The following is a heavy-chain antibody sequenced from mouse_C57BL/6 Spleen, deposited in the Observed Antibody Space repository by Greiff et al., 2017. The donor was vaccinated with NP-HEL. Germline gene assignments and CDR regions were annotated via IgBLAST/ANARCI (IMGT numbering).Heavy chain of an antibody. V-gene: IGHV7-3*01. J-gene: IGHJ2*01. CDR2: IRNKANGYTT. D-gene: IGHD2-4*01. Sequence: EVKLVESGGGLVQPGGSLSLSCAASGFTFTDYYMSWVRQPPGKALEWLGFIRNKANGYTTEYSASVKGRFTISRDNSQSILYLQMNALRAEDSATYYCARYRGYYDYDGYFDYWGQGTTLTVSS. CDR1: GFTFTDYY. CDR3: ARYRGYYDYDGYFDY.